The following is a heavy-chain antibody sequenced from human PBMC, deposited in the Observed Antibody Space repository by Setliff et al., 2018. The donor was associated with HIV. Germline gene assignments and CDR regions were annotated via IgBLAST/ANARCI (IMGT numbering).Heavy chain of an antibody. V-gene: IGHV1-24*01. D-gene: IGHD7-27*01. CDR3: ATGTWGYDAFDI. Sequence: ASVKVSCKASGYPLNEVSIHWVRQAPGKRPEWMGGFDPEHGKTIYAQKLQGRVTMTEDTSTDIASMELSSLRSEDTAVYYCATGTWGYDAFDIWGQGTLVTVSS. CDR2: FDPEHGKT. CDR1: GYPLNEVS. J-gene: IGHJ3*02.